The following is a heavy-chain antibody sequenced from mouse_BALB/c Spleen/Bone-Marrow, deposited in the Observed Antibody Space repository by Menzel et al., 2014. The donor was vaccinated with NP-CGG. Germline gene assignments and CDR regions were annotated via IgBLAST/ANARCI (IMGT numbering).Heavy chain of an antibody. CDR2: INSNGGST. CDR1: GFTFSSYG. D-gene: IGHD2-1*01. J-gene: IGHJ2*01. CDR3: VRGNYGNYVDYFDF. V-gene: IGHV5-6-3*01. Sequence: EVQLVESGGGLVQPGGSLKLSCAASGFTFSSYGMSWVRQTPDKRLELVATINSNGGSTYYSDSVKGRFTISRDTAKNTLYLQMSSLKSEETAMYYCVRGNYGNYVDYFDFWGQGTTLTVSS.